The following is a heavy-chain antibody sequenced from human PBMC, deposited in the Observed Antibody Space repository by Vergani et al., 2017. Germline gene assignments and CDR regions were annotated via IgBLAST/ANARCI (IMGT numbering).Heavy chain of an antibody. V-gene: IGHV1-18*01. Sequence: QVQLVQSGAEVKKPGASVTVSCKASGYTFTSYGITWVRQSPGQGLEWMGWISHYKGLTNYEQKLQGRITMTTDTSTSTAYMELRSLRSDDTDVYFCAIDGVPATIPDYYYYYYMDVWGKGTTVTVTS. CDR3: AIDGVPATIPDYYYYYYMDV. J-gene: IGHJ6*03. D-gene: IGHD2-2*02. CDR2: ISHYKGLT. CDR1: GYTFTSYG.